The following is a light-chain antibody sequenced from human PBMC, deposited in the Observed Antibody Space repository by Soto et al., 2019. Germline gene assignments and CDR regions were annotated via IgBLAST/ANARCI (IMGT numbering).Light chain of an antibody. CDR2: AAS. J-gene: IGKJ2*01. CDR1: HVVSNY. V-gene: IGKV1-8*01. CDR3: QHDYSYPYT. Sequence: AIRMTQSPSSLSASIGDRVTITCRASHVVSNYLAWYQQKPGKAPKALIYAASFLQSGVPSGFSGRGSGTDFSLTISFLQSEDFATYYCQHDYSYPYTFGRGTTLQIK.